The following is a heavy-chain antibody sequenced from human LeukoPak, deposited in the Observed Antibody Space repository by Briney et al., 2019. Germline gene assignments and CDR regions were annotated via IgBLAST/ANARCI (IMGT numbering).Heavy chain of an antibody. D-gene: IGHD3-10*01. Sequence: GGSLRLSCAASGFTFSSYAMSWVRQAPGKELEWVSAISGSVGSTYYADSVKGRFTISRDNSKNTLYLQMNSLRAEDTAVYYCAKLHTVQLRLWFGQLLSYFQHWGQGTLVTLSS. CDR1: GFTFSSYA. J-gene: IGHJ1*01. V-gene: IGHV3-23*01. CDR2: ISGSVGST. CDR3: AKLHTVQLRLWFGQLLSYFQH.